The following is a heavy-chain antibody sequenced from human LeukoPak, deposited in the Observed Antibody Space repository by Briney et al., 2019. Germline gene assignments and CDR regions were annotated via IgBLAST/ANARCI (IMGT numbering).Heavy chain of an antibody. Sequence: SETLSLTCTVSGGSISSSSYYWGWIRQPPGKGLEWIGYIYYSGSTNYNPSLKSRVTISVDTSKNQFSLKLSSVTAADTAVYYCARFQGTMVRGGYYYMDVWGKGTTVTVSS. CDR3: ARFQGTMVRGGYYYMDV. CDR2: IYYSGST. V-gene: IGHV4-61*05. CDR1: GGSISSSSYY. J-gene: IGHJ6*03. D-gene: IGHD3-10*01.